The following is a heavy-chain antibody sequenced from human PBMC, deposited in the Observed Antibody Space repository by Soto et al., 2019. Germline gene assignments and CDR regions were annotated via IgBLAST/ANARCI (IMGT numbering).Heavy chain of an antibody. Sequence: ASVKVSCKASGGTFSSYAISWVRQAPGQGLEWMGGIIPIFGTANYAQKFQGRVTITADESTSTAYMELSSLRSEDTAVYYCAREQAVDGPGYFDYWGQGTLVTVSS. CDR2: IIPIFGTA. V-gene: IGHV1-69*13. J-gene: IGHJ4*02. CDR1: GGTFSSYA. CDR3: AREQAVDGPGYFDY. D-gene: IGHD6-19*01.